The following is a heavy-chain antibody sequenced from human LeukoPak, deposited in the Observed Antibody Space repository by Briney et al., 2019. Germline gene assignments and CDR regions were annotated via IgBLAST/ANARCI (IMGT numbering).Heavy chain of an antibody. Sequence: GGSLRLSCAASGFTFDTYGMSWVRQAPGKGLEWVSAISGSGGTTYYADSVKGRFTVSRDNSKNTLFLDMNSLRAEDTAVYYCARGKWYFDLWGRGTLVTVSS. CDR3: ARGKWYFDL. V-gene: IGHV3-23*01. CDR2: ISGSGGTT. CDR1: GFTFDTYG. J-gene: IGHJ2*01.